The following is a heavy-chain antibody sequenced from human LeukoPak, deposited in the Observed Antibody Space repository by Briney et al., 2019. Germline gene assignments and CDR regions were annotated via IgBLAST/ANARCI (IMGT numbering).Heavy chain of an antibody. V-gene: IGHV4-59*01. CDR1: GGSISDSY. J-gene: IGHJ4*02. D-gene: IGHD3-10*01. CDR2: ISYSGST. CDR3: ARAPKPGLYYFDY. Sequence: PSETLSLTCTVSGGSISDSYWNWIRQPPGMGLEWIGYISYSGSTNYSPSLKSRVAISVDTSKNHFSLKLSSVTAADTAVYYCARAPKPGLYYFDYWGQGTLVTVSS.